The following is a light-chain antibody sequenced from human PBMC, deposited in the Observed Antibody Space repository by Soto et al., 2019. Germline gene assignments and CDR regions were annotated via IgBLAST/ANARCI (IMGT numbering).Light chain of an antibody. CDR3: SSFTTSTPYV. V-gene: IGLV2-14*03. J-gene: IGLJ1*01. Sequence: QSALTQPASVSGSPGQSITISCTGTSSDVGAYAYVSWYQQHPGEVPKLMIFDVSDRPSGVSNRFSGSKSGNTASLTISGLQAEDEADYYCSSFTTSTPYVFGTGTKLTVL. CDR2: DVS. CDR1: SSDVGAYAY.